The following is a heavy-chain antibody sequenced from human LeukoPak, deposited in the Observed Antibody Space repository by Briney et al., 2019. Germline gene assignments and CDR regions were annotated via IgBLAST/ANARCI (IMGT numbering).Heavy chain of an antibody. V-gene: IGHV2-5*01. CDR2: IYWNDDK. Sequence: SGPTLVKPTQTLTLTCTFSGFSLSTSGVGVGWIRQPPGKALEWLALIYWNDDKRYSPSLKSRLTITKDTSKNQVVLTVTNMDPVDTATYYCAHSFYYDYVWGSYREPGAFDYWGQGTLVTVSS. CDR3: AHSFYYDYVWGSYREPGAFDY. CDR1: GFSLSTSGVG. D-gene: IGHD3-16*02. J-gene: IGHJ4*02.